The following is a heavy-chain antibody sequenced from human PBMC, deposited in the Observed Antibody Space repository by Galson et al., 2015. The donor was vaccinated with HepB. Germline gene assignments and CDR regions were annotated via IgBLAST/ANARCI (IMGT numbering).Heavy chain of an antibody. CDR3: ATNTPAAVMRASGMVV. J-gene: IGHJ6*02. CDR1: GSILSSYS. D-gene: IGHD2-2*01. Sequence: SLRLSCAASGSILSSYSMSWVRQAPGKGLEWVSSMSSSSNYIHYADSVKGRFTVSIDNSKNSMYLQMNSLRAEDTAVYYCATNTPAAVMRASGMVVWGQGTAVTVSS. V-gene: IGHV3-21*01. CDR2: MSSSSNYI.